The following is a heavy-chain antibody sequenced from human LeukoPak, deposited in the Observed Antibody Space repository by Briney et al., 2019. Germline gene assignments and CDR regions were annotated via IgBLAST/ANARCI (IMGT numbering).Heavy chain of an antibody. Sequence: SGTLSLTCGVYGVSFTGNYWSWIRQPPGKGPEWIGEINHNGGTKYNPSLKSRVTISVDTSENQFSLKLSSVTAADTAVYYCARIRCGHTDGIYYNYWGQGTLVTVSS. CDR2: INHNGGT. J-gene: IGHJ4*02. CDR1: GVSFTGNY. D-gene: IGHD2-21*01. V-gene: IGHV4-34*01. CDR3: ARIRCGHTDGIYYNY.